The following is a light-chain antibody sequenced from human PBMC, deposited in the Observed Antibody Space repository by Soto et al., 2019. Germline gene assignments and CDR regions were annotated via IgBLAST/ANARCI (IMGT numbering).Light chain of an antibody. J-gene: IGLJ1*01. CDR1: SSDVGVYKY. CDR2: VVS. V-gene: IGLV2-14*01. Sequence: QSVLTQPASVSGSPGQSITISCTGTSSDVGVYKYVSWYQHHPGKAPKLIISVVSNRPSGVSNRFSGSKSGNTASLTISGLQAEDEADYYCGSYTSSDTPYVFGTGTKLTVL. CDR3: GSYTSSDTPYV.